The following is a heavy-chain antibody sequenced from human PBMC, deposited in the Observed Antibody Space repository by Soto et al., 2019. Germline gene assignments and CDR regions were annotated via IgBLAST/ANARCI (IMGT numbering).Heavy chain of an antibody. J-gene: IGHJ4*02. Sequence: EVHLVESGGGLVQPGGSLRLSCAASGLTVSRSYMSWVRQAPGKGLEWVSVIYNDGRKYYADSVKGRFTFSRDKSKNILYLQMNSLRAEDTAVYYCARGLGKSWSHGDWGQGTQVTVSS. D-gene: IGHD6-13*01. CDR2: IYNDGRK. CDR3: ARGLGKSWSHGD. V-gene: IGHV3-66*01. CDR1: GLTVSRSY.